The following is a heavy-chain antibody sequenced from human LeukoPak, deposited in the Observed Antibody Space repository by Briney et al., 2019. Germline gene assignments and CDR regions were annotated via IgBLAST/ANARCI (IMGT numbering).Heavy chain of an antibody. CDR2: ISAYNGNT. CDR3: ARDDYGDYESPYYYGMDV. V-gene: IGHV1-18*01. D-gene: IGHD4-17*01. J-gene: IGHJ6*02. Sequence: ASVKVFCKASGYTFTSYGISWVRQAPGQGLEWMGWISAYNGNTNYAQKLQGRVTMTTDTSTSTAYMELRSLRSDDTAVYYCARDDYGDYESPYYYGMDVWGQGTTVTVSS. CDR1: GYTFTSYG.